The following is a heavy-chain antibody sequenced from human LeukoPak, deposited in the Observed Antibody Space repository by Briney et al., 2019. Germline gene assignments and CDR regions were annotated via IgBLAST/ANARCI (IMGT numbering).Heavy chain of an antibody. D-gene: IGHD2-15*01. CDR3: ASRAASVTLGY. V-gene: IGHV1-2*06. CDR2: MNPSSGVT. CDR1: GYTFSGYR. J-gene: IGHJ4*02. Sequence: ASVRVSCKASGYTFSGYRVHWLRQAPGQGLEWMGRMNPSSGVTNYAQKFQGRVTMTRDTSINTAYLDLSALKSVDTAVYYCASRAASVTLGYWGQGTLVTVSS.